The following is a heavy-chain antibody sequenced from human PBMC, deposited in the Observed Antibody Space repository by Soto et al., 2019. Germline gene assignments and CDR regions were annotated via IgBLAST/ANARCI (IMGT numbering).Heavy chain of an antibody. D-gene: IGHD5-18*01. CDR2: IYYSGST. CDR1: GGSISSSSYY. Sequence: QLQLQESGPGLVKPSETLSLTCTVSGGSISSSSYYWGWIRQPPGKGLEWIGSIYYSGSTYYNPSLKSRVTISVDTSKNQFSLKLSSVTAADTAVYYCARQGIQLWLLPNFDYWGQGTLVTVSS. V-gene: IGHV4-39*01. J-gene: IGHJ4*02. CDR3: ARQGIQLWLLPNFDY.